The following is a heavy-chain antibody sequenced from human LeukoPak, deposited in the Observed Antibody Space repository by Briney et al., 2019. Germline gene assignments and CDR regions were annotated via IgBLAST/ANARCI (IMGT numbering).Heavy chain of an antibody. J-gene: IGHJ4*02. V-gene: IGHV3-72*01. CDR2: TRNKVNSYTT. Sequence: PGGSLRLSCAASGFTFSDHYIDWVRQAPGKGLEWVARTRNKVNSYTTAYAASVTGRFTVSRDDSSNSVYLQMNSLKIEDTAVYYCARSMYGEGRRIIDFDHWGQGSLLTVSS. CDR3: ARSMYGEGRRIIDFDH. D-gene: IGHD4/OR15-4a*01. CDR1: GFTFSDHY.